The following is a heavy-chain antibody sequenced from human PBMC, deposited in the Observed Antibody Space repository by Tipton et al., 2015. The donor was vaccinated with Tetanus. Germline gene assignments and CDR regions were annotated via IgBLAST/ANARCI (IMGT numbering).Heavy chain of an antibody. J-gene: IGHJ6*02. CDR2: ISGDGRSI. V-gene: IGHV3-48*02. CDR3: AREGAALYYCYGLDV. Sequence: SLRLSCVGSGFTFSRFALNWVRQAPGKGLEWVSHISGDGRSIKYADSVKGRFTTSRDDAENSLHLQMNSLRDGDTAVYYCAREGAALYYCYGLDVGGQGTAVTVSS. CDR1: GFTFSRFA. D-gene: IGHD1-26*01.